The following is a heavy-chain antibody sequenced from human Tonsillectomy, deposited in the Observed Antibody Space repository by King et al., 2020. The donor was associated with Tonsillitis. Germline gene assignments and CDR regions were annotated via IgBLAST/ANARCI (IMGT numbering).Heavy chain of an antibody. CDR1: GFTFSTYG. D-gene: IGHD3-9*01. Sequence: VQLVESGGGVVQPGRSLRLSCAASGFTFSTYGMHWVRQAPGKGLEWVAVIWYDGSNKYYADSVKGRFTISRDNSKNTLYLQMNSLRAEDTAVYYCAGGLSGYYNFDYWGQGTLVTVSS. CDR2: IWYDGSNK. J-gene: IGHJ4*02. CDR3: AGGLSGYYNFDY. V-gene: IGHV3-33*08.